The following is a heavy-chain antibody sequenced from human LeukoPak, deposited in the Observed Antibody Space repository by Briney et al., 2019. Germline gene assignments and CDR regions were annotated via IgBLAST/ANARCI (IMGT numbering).Heavy chain of an antibody. D-gene: IGHD5-12*01. J-gene: IGHJ4*02. CDR3: ARGHHPYDPSDY. Sequence: ASVKVSCKASGYTFTGYYMHWVRQAPGQGPEWMGWVNPNSGGTNYAQKFQGRVTMTRDTSISTAYMELSRLRSDDTAVYYCARGHHPYDPSDYWGQGTLVTVSS. CDR1: GYTFTGYY. V-gene: IGHV1-2*02. CDR2: VNPNSGGT.